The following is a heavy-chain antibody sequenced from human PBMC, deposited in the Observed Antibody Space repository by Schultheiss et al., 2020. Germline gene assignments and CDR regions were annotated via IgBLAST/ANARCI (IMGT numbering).Heavy chain of an antibody. J-gene: IGHJ4*02. CDR3: ARLATSGWNGYDY. Sequence: GGSLRLSCAASGFTFSSYAMHWVRQAPGKGLEWVAVISYDESETYYADSVKGRFTISRDNAKNSLYLQMNSLRAEDTAVYYCARLATSGWNGYDYWGQGTLVTVSS. V-gene: IGHV3-30*04. D-gene: IGHD6-19*01. CDR2: ISYDESET. CDR1: GFTFSSYA.